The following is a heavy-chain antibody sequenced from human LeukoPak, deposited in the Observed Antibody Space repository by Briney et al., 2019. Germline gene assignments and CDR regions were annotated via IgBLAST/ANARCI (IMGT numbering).Heavy chain of an antibody. CDR1: GYTFTSYG. Sequence: APVKVSCKASGYTFTSYGISWVRQAPGQGLEWMGWISAYNGNTNYAQKLQGRVTMTTDTSTSTAYMELRSLRSDDTAVYYCARGGVSYSSSWYREVIYYYGMDVWGQGTTVTVSS. V-gene: IGHV1-18*01. CDR3: ARGGVSYSSSWYREVIYYYGMDV. CDR2: ISAYNGNT. D-gene: IGHD6-13*01. J-gene: IGHJ6*02.